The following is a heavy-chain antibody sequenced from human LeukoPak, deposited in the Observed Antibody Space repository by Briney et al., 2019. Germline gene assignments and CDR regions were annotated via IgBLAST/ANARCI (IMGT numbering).Heavy chain of an antibody. D-gene: IGHD4-17*01. Sequence: GESLKISCKGSGYSFITYWIGWVRQMPGKGLEWMGIIYPGDSDTRYSPSFQGQVTISADKSISTAYLQWSSLKASDTAMYYCARQETTVTLDYWGQGTLVTVSS. V-gene: IGHV5-51*01. CDR1: GYSFITYW. J-gene: IGHJ4*02. CDR2: IYPGDSDT. CDR3: ARQETTVTLDY.